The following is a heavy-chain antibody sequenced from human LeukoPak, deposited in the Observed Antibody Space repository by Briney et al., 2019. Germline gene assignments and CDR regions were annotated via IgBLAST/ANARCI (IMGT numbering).Heavy chain of an antibody. CDR2: NSGSGGST. J-gene: IGHJ4*02. CDR3: AKDLSPNAYYYDSSGL. CDR1: GFTFSSYA. V-gene: IGHV3-23*01. D-gene: IGHD3-22*01. Sequence: GGSLRLTCAASGFTFSSYAMSWVRQAPGKGLEWISANSGSGGSTYYADSVKGRFTISRDNSKNTLYLQMNSLRAEDTAVYYCAKDLSPNAYYYDSSGLWGQGTLVTVSS.